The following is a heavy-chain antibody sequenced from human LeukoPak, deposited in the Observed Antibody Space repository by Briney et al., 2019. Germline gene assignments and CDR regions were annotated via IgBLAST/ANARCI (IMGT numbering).Heavy chain of an antibody. CDR2: IYSGGTT. J-gene: IGHJ4*02. V-gene: IGHV3-53*01. CDR1: GFTVSSKY. CDR3: ARVKDYGDYGFDY. Sequence: PGGSLRLSCAASGFTVSSKYMRWVRQAPGKGLEWVSVIYSGGTTYYADSVKGRFTISRDNSKNTLYLQINSLRAEDTAVYYCARVKDYGDYGFDYWGQGTLVTVSS. D-gene: IGHD4-17*01.